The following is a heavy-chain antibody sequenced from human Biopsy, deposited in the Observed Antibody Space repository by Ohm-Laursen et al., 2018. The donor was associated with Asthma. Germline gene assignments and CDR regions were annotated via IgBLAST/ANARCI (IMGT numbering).Heavy chain of an antibody. J-gene: IGHJ6*02. CDR2: TNERGVT. Sequence: TLSLTCDVYPGSFSGFFWTWIRQSPGKGLEWIGETNERGVTNNNQSLKSRVIISIDTYWNRASLKLTSVTAADTAVYYCARGPELDVWGQGTTVTVSS. V-gene: IGHV4-34*01. CDR3: ARGPELDV. CDR1: PGSFSGFF.